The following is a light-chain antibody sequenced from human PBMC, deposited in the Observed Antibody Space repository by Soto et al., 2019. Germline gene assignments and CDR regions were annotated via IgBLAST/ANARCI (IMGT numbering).Light chain of an antibody. CDR3: SSYTTGNTRQIV. CDR1: SSDVGGYNY. J-gene: IGLJ1*01. V-gene: IGLV2-14*01. Sequence: QSVLTQPASVSGSPGQSIAIPCTGTSSDVGGYNYVSWYQQHPGKAPKFMIYDVSNRPSGVSNRFSGSKSGNTASLTISGLQAEDEADYYCSSYTTGNTRQIVFGTGTKVTVL. CDR2: DVS.